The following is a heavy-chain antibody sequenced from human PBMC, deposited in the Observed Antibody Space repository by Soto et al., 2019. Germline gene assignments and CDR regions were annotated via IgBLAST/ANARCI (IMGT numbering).Heavy chain of an antibody. Sequence: ASVKVSCKASGYTFTNYGINWVRQAPGQGLEWMGWINVYNGNTNYAQSLQGRVTMTTDTSTNTAYMELRSLRSDDTAAYYCARDPLIVAVSSDYGMDVWGQGTTVTVSS. J-gene: IGHJ6*02. CDR1: GYTFTNYG. V-gene: IGHV1-18*01. D-gene: IGHD2-21*01. CDR3: ARDPLIVAVSSDYGMDV. CDR2: INVYNGNT.